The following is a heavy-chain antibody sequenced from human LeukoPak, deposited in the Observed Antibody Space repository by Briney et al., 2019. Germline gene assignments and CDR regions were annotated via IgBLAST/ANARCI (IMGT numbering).Heavy chain of an antibody. J-gene: IGHJ5*02. D-gene: IGHD3-22*01. V-gene: IGHV6-1*01. CDR2: TYYRSKWYN. CDR1: GDSVSSNSAA. Sequence: SQTLSLTCAISGDSVSSNSAAWNWIRQSPSRGLEWLGRTYYRSKWYNDYAVSVKSRITINPDTSKNQFSLQLNSVTPEDTAVYYCARDRPVFYDSSGHWTQFDPWGQGTLVTVSS. CDR3: ARDRPVFYDSSGHWTQFDP.